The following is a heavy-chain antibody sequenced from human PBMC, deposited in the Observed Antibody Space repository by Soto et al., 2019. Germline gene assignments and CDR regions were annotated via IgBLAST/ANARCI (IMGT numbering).Heavy chain of an antibody. CDR1: GDSVTSANAY. J-gene: IGHJ5*01. CDR2: LYNSGST. CDR3: AKLQPPGWIDA. V-gene: IGHV4-61*01. D-gene: IGHD4-4*01. Sequence: QVRLQESGPGLVKPSETLSLTCSVSGDSVTSANAYWIWLRQAPGKGLEWIGYLYNSGSTNYNPSLRSRVSLSLDTSKNQFSVNLTSVTTADSAIYYCAKLQPPGWIDAWGHGTLVTVS.